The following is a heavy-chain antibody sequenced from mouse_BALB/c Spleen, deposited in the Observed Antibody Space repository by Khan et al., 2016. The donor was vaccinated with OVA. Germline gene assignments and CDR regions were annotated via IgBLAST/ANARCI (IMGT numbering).Heavy chain of an antibody. D-gene: IGHD2-14*01. V-gene: IGHV1-5*01. CDR3: IRYRDRPGDALDY. J-gene: IGHJ4*01. CDR1: GFRFSNYW. Sequence: VQLKQSGTVLARPGASVKMSCKASGFRFSNYWMHWVKQRPGQGLEWIGAISPGNSDASYNPKLKGTAKLTAVTSASTAYLYLSSLTNEASPVSWCIRYRDRPGDALDYWGQRTSVTVSS. CDR2: ISPGNSDA.